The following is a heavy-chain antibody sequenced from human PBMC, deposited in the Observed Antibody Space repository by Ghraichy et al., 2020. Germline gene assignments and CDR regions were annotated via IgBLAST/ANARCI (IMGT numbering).Heavy chain of an antibody. J-gene: IGHJ4*02. D-gene: IGHD3-9*01. CDR2: INAYNGNT. CDR3: ARPYYDILTGYHYYFDY. CDR1: GYTFTSYG. V-gene: IGHV1-18*04. Sequence: ASVKVSCKASGYTFTSYGMSWVRQAPGQGLEWMGWINAYNGNTNYAQKLQGRVTMTTDTSTSTAYMELRSLRSDDTAVYYCARPYYDILTGYHYYFDYWGQGTLVTVSS.